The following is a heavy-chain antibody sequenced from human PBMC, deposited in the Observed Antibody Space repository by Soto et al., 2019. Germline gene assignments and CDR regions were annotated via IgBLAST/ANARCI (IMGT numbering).Heavy chain of an antibody. D-gene: IGHD3-16*02. CDR3: AKTTYDYVWGSYRPTDFDY. V-gene: IGHV3-11*01. CDR2: ISSSGSTI. J-gene: IGHJ4*02. CDR1: GFTFSDYY. Sequence: LRLSCAASGFTFSDYYMSWIRQAPGKGLEWVSNISSSGSTIYYADSVKGRFTISRDNAKNSLYLQMNSLRAEDTAVYYCAKTTYDYVWGSYRPTDFDYWGQGTLVTVSS.